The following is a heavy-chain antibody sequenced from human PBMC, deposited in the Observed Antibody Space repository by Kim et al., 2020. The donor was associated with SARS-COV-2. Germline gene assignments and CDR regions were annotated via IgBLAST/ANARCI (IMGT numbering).Heavy chain of an antibody. CDR2: INPNSGGT. J-gene: IGHJ6*02. Sequence: ASVKVSCKASGYTFTGYYMHWVRQAPGQGLEWMGWINPNSGGTNYAQKFQGRVTMTRDTSISTAYMELSRLRSDDTAVYYCARSEPPWAMSYYYGMDVWGQGTTVTVSS. CDR3: ARSEPPWAMSYYYGMDV. D-gene: IGHD2-2*01. V-gene: IGHV1-2*02. CDR1: GYTFTGYY.